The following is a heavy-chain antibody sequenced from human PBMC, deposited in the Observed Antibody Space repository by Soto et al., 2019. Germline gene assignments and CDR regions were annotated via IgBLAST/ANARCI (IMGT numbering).Heavy chain of an antibody. V-gene: IGHV1-3*01. J-gene: IGHJ4*02. D-gene: IGHD3-10*01. Sequence: QVQLVQSGAEVKKPGASVKVSCKASGYTFSNFSMHWVRQAPGQRLEWMGWINAGIWNTKDSQKFQGRVTITRDTSASTAYMELSSLRSEDAAVYYCARDAGPFDYWGQGTLVTVAS. CDR2: INAGIWNT. CDR1: GYTFSNFS. CDR3: ARDAGPFDY.